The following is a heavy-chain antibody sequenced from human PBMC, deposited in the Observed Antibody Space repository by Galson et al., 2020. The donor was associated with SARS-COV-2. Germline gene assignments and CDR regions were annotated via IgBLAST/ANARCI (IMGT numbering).Heavy chain of an antibody. CDR1: GFTFSSYA. V-gene: IGHV3-30-3*01. CDR3: ARAEGGLYCSGGSCPFDY. CDR2: ISYDGSNK. Sequence: GGSLRLSCAASGFTFSSYAMHWVRQAPGKGLEWVAVISYDGSNKYYADPVKGRFTISRDNSKNTLYLQMNSLRAEDTAVYYCARAEGGLYCSGGSCPFDYWGQGTLVTVSS. D-gene: IGHD2-15*01. J-gene: IGHJ4*02.